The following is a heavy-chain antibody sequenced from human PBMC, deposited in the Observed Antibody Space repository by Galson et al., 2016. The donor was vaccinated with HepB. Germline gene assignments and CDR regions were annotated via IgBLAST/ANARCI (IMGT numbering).Heavy chain of an antibody. D-gene: IGHD3-3*01. V-gene: IGHV3-9*01. Sequence: SLRLSCAASGFTFDDYAMYWVRQAPGRGLEWVSGISWNSENVDYADSVKGRFIISRDDAKNSLYLQMNSLRTYDTAFYFCAKGGDIGVTVFGVDFFDSWGQGTLVTVSS. CDR2: ISWNSENV. J-gene: IGHJ4*02. CDR1: GFTFDDYA. CDR3: AKGGDIGVTVFGVDFFDS.